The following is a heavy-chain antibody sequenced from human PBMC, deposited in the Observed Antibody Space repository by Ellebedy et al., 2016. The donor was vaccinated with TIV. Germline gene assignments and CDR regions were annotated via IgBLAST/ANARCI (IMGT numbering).Heavy chain of an antibody. D-gene: IGHD5-18*01. J-gene: IGHJ4*02. CDR2: IVGSGGS. V-gene: IGHV3-23*01. Sequence: PGGSLRLSCAASGFSFSSYAMSWVRQAPGKGLEWVSGIVGSGGSKYADSVKGRFTISRDNSKSTLYLQMSSLRAEDTAVYYCAKDRTPGDGYWVFDFWGQGTLVTVST. CDR1: GFSFSSYA. CDR3: AKDRTPGDGYWVFDF.